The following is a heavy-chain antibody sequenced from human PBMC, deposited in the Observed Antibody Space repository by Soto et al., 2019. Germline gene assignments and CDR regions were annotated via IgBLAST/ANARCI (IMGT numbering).Heavy chain of an antibody. J-gene: IGHJ4*02. CDR2: ISGNGANI. V-gene: IGHV3-23*01. CDR3: AKKMSGSYTYFDY. CDR1: GFSITSYA. D-gene: IGHD1-26*01. Sequence: EVQLLESGGGLIQPGGSLRLSCAASGFSITSYAMSWVRQAPGKGLEWVSTISGNGANIFYGNSVKGRFTISRDTSENTVYLQMNSLRAEEHTAVYYCAKKMSGSYTYFDYWGQGTLVTVSS.